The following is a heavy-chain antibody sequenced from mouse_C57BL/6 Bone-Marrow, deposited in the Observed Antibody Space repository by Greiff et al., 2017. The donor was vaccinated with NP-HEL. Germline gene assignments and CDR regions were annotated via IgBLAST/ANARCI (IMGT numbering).Heavy chain of an antibody. Sequence: VKLMESGAELARPGASVKLSCKASGYTFTSYGISWVKQRTGQGLEWIGEIYPRSGNTYYNEKFKGKATLTADKSSSTAYMELRSLTSEDSAVYFCARSYITTVVDYWGQGTTLTVSS. CDR3: ARSYITTVVDY. V-gene: IGHV1-81*01. CDR1: GYTFTSYG. CDR2: IYPRSGNT. D-gene: IGHD1-1*01. J-gene: IGHJ2*01.